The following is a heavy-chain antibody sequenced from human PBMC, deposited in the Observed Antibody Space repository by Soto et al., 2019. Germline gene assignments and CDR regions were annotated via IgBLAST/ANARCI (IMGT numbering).Heavy chain of an antibody. CDR3: ARVGIPNKEYSSSSGDGY. CDR1: GYTFTSYG. V-gene: IGHV1-18*01. Sequence: ASVKVSCKASGYTFTSYGISWVRQAPGQGLEWMGWISAYNGNTNYAQKLQGRVTMTTDTSTSTAYMELRSLRSDDTAVYYCARVGIPNKEYSSSSGDGYWGQGTLDTVSS. D-gene: IGHD6-6*01. J-gene: IGHJ4*02. CDR2: ISAYNGNT.